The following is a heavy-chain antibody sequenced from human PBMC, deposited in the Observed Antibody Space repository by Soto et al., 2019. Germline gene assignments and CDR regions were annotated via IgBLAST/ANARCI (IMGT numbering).Heavy chain of an antibody. CDR1: GDSLSRFY. J-gene: IGHJ4*02. V-gene: IGHV4-59*01. D-gene: IGHD3-22*01. CDR3: ARDHHSYYDTSGYYPYFDF. CDR2: IYSTGST. Sequence: PSETLSLTCTVSGDSLSRFYWSWIRQPPGKGLEWIGYIYSTGSTNYNPSLQSRVTISIDTSNNQFSLRLTSLTAADTAVYFCARDHHSYYDTSGYYPYFDFWGQGTLVTVSS.